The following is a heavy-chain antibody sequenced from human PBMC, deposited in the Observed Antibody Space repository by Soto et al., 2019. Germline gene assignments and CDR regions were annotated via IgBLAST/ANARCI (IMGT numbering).Heavy chain of an antibody. V-gene: IGHV4-34*01. D-gene: IGHD6-6*01. J-gene: IGHJ5*02. CDR3: ARETPEDSSSLQNWFGP. Sequence: SETLSLTCAVYGGSFSGYYWSWIRQPPGKGLEWIGEINHSGSTNYNPSLKSRVTISVDTSKNQFSLKLSSVTAADTAVYYCARETPEDSSSLQNWFGPWGQGTLVTVAS. CDR2: INHSGST. CDR1: GGSFSGYY.